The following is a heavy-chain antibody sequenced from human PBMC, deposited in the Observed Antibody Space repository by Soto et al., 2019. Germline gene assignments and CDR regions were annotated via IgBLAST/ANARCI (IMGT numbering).Heavy chain of an antibody. CDR2: INYSGDT. J-gene: IGHJ4*02. Sequence: SETLSLTCTVSGGSISSSSYYWGWIRQPPGKGLECIGTINYSGDTYYSASLKSRVSISVDTSKNQFSLNLSSVTAADTAMYYCARQDRESSSYYYFDFWGQGTLVTVSS. CDR1: GGSISSSSYY. CDR3: ARQDRESSSYYYFDF. V-gene: IGHV4-39*01. D-gene: IGHD4-4*01.